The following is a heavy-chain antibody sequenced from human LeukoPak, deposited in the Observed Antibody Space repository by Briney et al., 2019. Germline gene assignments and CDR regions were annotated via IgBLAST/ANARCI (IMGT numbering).Heavy chain of an antibody. Sequence: PGGSLRLSCAASGFTFSSYGMHWVRQAPGKGLEWVAVISYDGSNKYYADSVKGRFTISRDNSKNTLYLQMNSLRAEDTAVYYCAKDPRDSSGYYDDYWGQGTLVTVSS. CDR3: AKDPRDSSGYYDDY. J-gene: IGHJ4*02. CDR1: GFTFSSYG. D-gene: IGHD3-22*01. CDR2: ISYDGSNK. V-gene: IGHV3-30*18.